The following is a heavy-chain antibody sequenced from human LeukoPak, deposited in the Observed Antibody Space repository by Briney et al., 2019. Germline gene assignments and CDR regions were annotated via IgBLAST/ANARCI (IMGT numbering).Heavy chain of an antibody. V-gene: IGHV3-30*18. CDR3: AKGLLATRSYFDY. Sequence: PGGSLRLSCAASGFTFSSYGTHWVRQAPGKGLEWVAVISYDGSNKYYADSVKGRFTISRDNSKNTLYLQLNSLRAEDTAVYYCAKGLLATRSYFDYWGQGTLVTVSS. CDR1: GFTFSSYG. CDR2: ISYDGSNK. D-gene: IGHD5-12*01. J-gene: IGHJ4*02.